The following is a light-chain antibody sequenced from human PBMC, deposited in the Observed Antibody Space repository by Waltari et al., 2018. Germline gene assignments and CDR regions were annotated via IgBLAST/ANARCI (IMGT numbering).Light chain of an antibody. V-gene: IGKV3-15*01. Sequence: EIVMTQSPGTLSVSPAERVTLSCRATQTVSSNLAWYQQKPGQAPRLLISGASTRATGIPARFSGSGSGTEFTLTISSLQSEDSAIFYCQQYNDWPPTFGQGTKVEIK. CDR1: QTVSSN. J-gene: IGKJ1*01. CDR2: GAS. CDR3: QQYNDWPPT.